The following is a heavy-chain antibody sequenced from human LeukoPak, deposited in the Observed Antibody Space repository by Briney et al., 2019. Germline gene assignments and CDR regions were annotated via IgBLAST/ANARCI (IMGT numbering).Heavy chain of an antibody. J-gene: IGHJ5*02. V-gene: IGHV1-69*06. Sequence: GASVKVSCKASGGTFSSYAISWVRQAPGQGLEWMGGIIPIFGTANYAQKFQGRVTITADKSTSTAYMELSSLRSEDTAVYYCAGETHTMVRGVIKGSNWFDPWGQGTLVTVSS. D-gene: IGHD3-10*01. CDR2: IIPIFGTA. CDR3: AGETHTMVRGVIKGSNWFDP. CDR1: GGTFSSYA.